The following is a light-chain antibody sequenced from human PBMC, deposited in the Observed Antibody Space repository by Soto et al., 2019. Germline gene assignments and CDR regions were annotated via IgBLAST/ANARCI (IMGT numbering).Light chain of an antibody. Sequence: EIVMTQSPVTLSVSPGERATLSCTASQSVNNNVAWYQQKPGQAPRLLIYDASSRATGIPDRFSGGGSGTDFTLTISRLEPEDFAVYYCQQFSSYPLTFGGGTKVDIK. J-gene: IGKJ4*01. CDR3: QQFSSYPLT. V-gene: IGKV3-20*01. CDR2: DAS. CDR1: QSVNNN.